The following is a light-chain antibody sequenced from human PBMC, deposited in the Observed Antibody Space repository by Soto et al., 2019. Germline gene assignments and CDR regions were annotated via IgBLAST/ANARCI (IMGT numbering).Light chain of an antibody. V-gene: IGKV4-1*01. CDR2: WAS. J-gene: IGKJ4*01. CDR3: QQYYQTPYS. CDR1: QSVLYSSDNKNY. Sequence: DIVMTQSPDSLAVSLGERATINCKSSQSVLYSSDNKNYLAWYQQKPGQPPKLLLYWASTRQSGVPDRFTGSGSGTDFTLAISSLQAADVAVYYCQQYYQTPYSFGGGTKVELK.